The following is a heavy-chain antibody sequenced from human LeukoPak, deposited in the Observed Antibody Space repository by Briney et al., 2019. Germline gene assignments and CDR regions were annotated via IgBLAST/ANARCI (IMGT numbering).Heavy chain of an antibody. CDR3: ARGRGYCSGGSCYLGY. CDR2: INHSGST. CDR1: GGSFSGYY. D-gene: IGHD2-15*01. V-gene: IGHV4-34*01. Sequence: PSETLSLTCAVYGGSFSGYYWSWIRQPPGKGLEWIGEINHSGSTNYNPSLKSRVTISVDTSKNQFSLKLSSVTAADTAVYYCARGRGYCSGGSCYLGYWGQGTLVTVSS. J-gene: IGHJ4*02.